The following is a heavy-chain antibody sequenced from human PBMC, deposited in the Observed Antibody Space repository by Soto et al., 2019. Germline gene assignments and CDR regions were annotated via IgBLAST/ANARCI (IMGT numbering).Heavy chain of an antibody. CDR1: RDRVSSNSAA. Sequence: QTPSLTCAISRDRVSSNSAAWNWIRQSPSRGLEWLGRTYYRSKWYNDYAVSVTSRITINPDTSKNQYSLQLNSVTPEDTAVYYCASKRELGRIFGSGGYGAFGSWGKGKMVAV. D-gene: IGHD2-15*01. V-gene: IGHV6-1*01. J-gene: IGHJ3*02. CDR3: ASKRELGRIFGSGGYGAFGS. CDR2: TYYRSKWYN.